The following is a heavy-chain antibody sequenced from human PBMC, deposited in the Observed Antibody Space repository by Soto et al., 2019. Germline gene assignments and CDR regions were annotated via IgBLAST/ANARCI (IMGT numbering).Heavy chain of an antibody. CDR3: SKVVLLADTPAANYYFDY. Sequence: EVQLLESGGGLVQPGGSLRLSCSASGFTFSSYAMSWVRQAPGKGLEWVSAISGRDGSTYYADSVKGRFTISGDISKNTLYLQMNSLTAGDTAVYYCSKVVLLADTPAANYYFDYWGQGTLVTFSS. D-gene: IGHD2-15*01. J-gene: IGHJ4*02. CDR1: GFTFSSYA. V-gene: IGHV3-23*01. CDR2: ISGRDGST.